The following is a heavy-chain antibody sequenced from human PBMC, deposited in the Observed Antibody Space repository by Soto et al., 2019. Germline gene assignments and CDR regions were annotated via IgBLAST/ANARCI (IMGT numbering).Heavy chain of an antibody. D-gene: IGHD3-16*01. CDR1: GFTFSSYA. Sequence: PGGSLRLSCAASGFTFSSYAMHWVRQAPGKGLEWVAVISYDGSNKYYADSVKGRFTISRDNSKNTLYLQMNSLRAEDTAVYYCARDAYDYVWGSYSHPPGMDVWGQGTTVTVSS. V-gene: IGHV3-30-3*01. CDR2: ISYDGSNK. J-gene: IGHJ6*02. CDR3: ARDAYDYVWGSYSHPPGMDV.